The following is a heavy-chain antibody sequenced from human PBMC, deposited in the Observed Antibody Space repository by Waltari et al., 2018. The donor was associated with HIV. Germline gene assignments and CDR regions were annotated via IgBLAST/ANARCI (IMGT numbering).Heavy chain of an antibody. J-gene: IGHJ5*02. Sequence: QVQLVQSGGEVRKPGASVKVSCKTSGYNVTRSAMTWVRQAPGQGLEWMGWIAAYTGDTKYAQRFRDRVTMTTEISTNTAYMELRSLRSDDTAVYYCARMTAFLGWELDTWGQGTLVTVSS. CDR2: IAAYTGDT. CDR3: ARMTAFLGWELDT. V-gene: IGHV1-18*01. D-gene: IGHD1-26*01. CDR1: GYNVTRSA.